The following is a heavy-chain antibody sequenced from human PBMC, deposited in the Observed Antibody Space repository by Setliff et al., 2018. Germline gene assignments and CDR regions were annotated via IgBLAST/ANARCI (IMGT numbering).Heavy chain of an antibody. Sequence: PGGSLRLSCAASGFTFSSYWMHWVRQDPGKGLVWVSRVNDDGSSAMYADSVKGRFTMSRDNAKNTLYLQMNSLRAEGTAVYYCARAYYGTVNGYSSYYGLDVWGQGTTVTVSS. CDR2: VNDDGSSA. V-gene: IGHV3-74*03. CDR3: ARAYYGTVNGYSSYYGLDV. J-gene: IGHJ6*02. D-gene: IGHD3-9*01. CDR1: GFTFSSYW.